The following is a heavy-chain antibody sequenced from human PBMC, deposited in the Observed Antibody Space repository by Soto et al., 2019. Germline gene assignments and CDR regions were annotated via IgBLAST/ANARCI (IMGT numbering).Heavy chain of an antibody. CDR3: ARLYGLDAFDI. CDR2: IYYSGST. CDR1: GGSISSYY. V-gene: IGHV4-59*01. D-gene: IGHD4-17*01. J-gene: IGHJ3*02. Sequence: QVQLQESGPGLVKPSETLSLTCTVSGGSISSYYWSWIRQPPGKGLEWIGYIYYSGSTNYNPSLQDRVTISVDPSKNQASLTLSSVTAADTAVYYCARLYGLDAFDIWGQGTMVTVSS.